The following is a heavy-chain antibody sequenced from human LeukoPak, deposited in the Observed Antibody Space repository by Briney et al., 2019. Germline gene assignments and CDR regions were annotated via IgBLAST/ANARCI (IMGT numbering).Heavy chain of an antibody. CDR1: GYSFTSYW. D-gene: IGHD3-22*01. CDR3: ARQLDYYDSSGYYDY. J-gene: IGHJ4*02. Sequence: GESLKISCKGSGYSFTSYWIGRVRQMPGKGLEWMGIIYPGDSDTRYSPSFQGQVTISADKSISTAYLQWSSLKASDTAMYYCARQLDYYDSSGYYDYWGQGTLVTVSS. V-gene: IGHV5-51*01. CDR2: IYPGDSDT.